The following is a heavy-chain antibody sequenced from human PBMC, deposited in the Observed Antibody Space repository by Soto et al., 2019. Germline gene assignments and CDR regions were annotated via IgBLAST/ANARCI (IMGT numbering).Heavy chain of an antibody. Sequence: QVLLQQWGAGRLKPSETLSLTCAVYGGSFIDYSWGWIRQSPGTGLEWIGEINHSGSANYNPSLKGRVTISVDTSKNQFSLKLYAVTAADAAVYYCARVSDYWSQGTLVTVSS. CDR1: GGSFIDYS. V-gene: IGHV4-34*01. CDR3: ARVSDY. J-gene: IGHJ4*02. CDR2: INHSGSA.